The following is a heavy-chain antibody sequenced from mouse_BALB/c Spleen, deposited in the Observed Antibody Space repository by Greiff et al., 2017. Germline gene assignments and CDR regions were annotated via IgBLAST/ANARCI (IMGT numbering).Heavy chain of an antibody. CDR1: GFTFSSYA. CDR3: ARGHDYLYYFDY. J-gene: IGHJ2*01. CDR2: ISSGGST. D-gene: IGHD2-4*01. V-gene: IGHV5-6-5*01. Sequence: DVMLVESGGGLVKPGGSLKLSCAASGFTFSSYAMSWVRQTPEKRLEWVASISSGGSTYYPDSVKGRFTISRDNARNILYLQMSSLRSEDTAMYYCARGHDYLYYFDYWGQGTTLTVSS.